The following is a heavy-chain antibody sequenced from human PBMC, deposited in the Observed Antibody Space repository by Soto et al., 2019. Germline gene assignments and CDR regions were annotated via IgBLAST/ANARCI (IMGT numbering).Heavy chain of an antibody. CDR3: ARSPTVIWFGESTYYFDY. J-gene: IGHJ4*02. CDR2: IYYSGST. CDR1: GGSISSGGYY. Sequence: QVQLQESGPGLVKPSQTLSLTCTVSGGSISSGGYYWSWIRQHPGKGLEWIGYIYYSGSTYYNPSLKSRVTIAVDTSKNRFSLKRSSVTAADTAVYYCARSPTVIWFGESTYYFDYWGQGTLVTVSS. V-gene: IGHV4-31*03. D-gene: IGHD3-10*01.